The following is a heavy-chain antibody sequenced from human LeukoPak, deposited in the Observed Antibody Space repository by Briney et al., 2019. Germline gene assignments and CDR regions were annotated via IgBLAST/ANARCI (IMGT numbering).Heavy chain of an antibody. V-gene: IGHV4-34*01. CDR3: AREGGYSYGHTGPDY. CDR1: GGPFSDYY. CDR2: INHSGST. D-gene: IGHD5-18*01. J-gene: IGHJ4*02. Sequence: SETLSPTCAVYGGPFSDYYWSWIRQPPGKGLEWIGKINHSGSTNYRPSLKSRVTISIDTSKNQFSLKLKSMTAADTAVYYCAREGGYSYGHTGPDYWGQGTLVTVSS.